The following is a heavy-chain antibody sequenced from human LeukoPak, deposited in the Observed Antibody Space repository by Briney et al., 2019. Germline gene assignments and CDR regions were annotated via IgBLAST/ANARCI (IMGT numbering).Heavy chain of an antibody. Sequence: ASVKVSCKASGYTLITYGISWVRQAPGQGLEWMGWINAYNGNTNYAQKLQGRVTMTTDTSTSTAYMELRSLTSDDTAVYYCARIQLWSFPLWGQGTLVTVSS. J-gene: IGHJ4*02. D-gene: IGHD5-18*01. CDR1: GYTLITYG. V-gene: IGHV1-18*01. CDR3: ARIQLWSFPL. CDR2: INAYNGNT.